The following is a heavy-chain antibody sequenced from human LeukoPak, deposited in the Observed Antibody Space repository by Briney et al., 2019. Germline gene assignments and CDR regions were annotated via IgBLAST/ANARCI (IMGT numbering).Heavy chain of an antibody. Sequence: GGSLRLSCAASGFTFSSYWMSWVRQAAGKGLEWVANMREDGGEIYYVDSVKGRFTISRDNAKNTLYLQMNSLRAEDTAVYYCARDPDPYQLLSPTVDYWGQGTLVTVSS. CDR2: MREDGGEI. J-gene: IGHJ4*02. D-gene: IGHD2-2*01. V-gene: IGHV3-7*01. CDR1: GFTFSSYW. CDR3: ARDPDPYQLLSPTVDY.